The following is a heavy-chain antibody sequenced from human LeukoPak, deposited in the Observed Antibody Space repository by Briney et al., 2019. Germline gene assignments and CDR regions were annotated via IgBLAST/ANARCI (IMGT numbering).Heavy chain of an antibody. CDR1: GYTFTGYY. J-gene: IGHJ4*02. V-gene: IGHV1-2*02. D-gene: IGHD4-17*01. CDR2: INPNSGGT. CDR3: ARSDSDDYGDYFDY. Sequence: ASVKVSCKASGYTFTGYYMHWVRQAPGQGLEWMGWINPNSGGTNYAQKFQGRFTMTRDTSISTAYMELSRLRSDDTAVYYCARSDSDDYGDYFDYWGQGTLVTVSS.